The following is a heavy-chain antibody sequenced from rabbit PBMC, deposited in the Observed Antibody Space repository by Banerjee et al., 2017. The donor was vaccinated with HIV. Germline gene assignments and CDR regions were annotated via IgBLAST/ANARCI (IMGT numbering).Heavy chain of an antibody. Sequence: QEQLEESGGDLVKPEGSLTLTCTASGFSFSSNYWLCWVRQAPGKGLEWIACIGAVSTYYATWAKGRFTISLDNAQNTVTLQMTSLTAADTATYFCARDLAGVIGWNFNLWGPGTLVTVS. V-gene: IGHV1S45*01. D-gene: IGHD4-1*01. CDR3: ARDLAGVIGWNFNL. CDR1: GFSFSSNYW. CDR2: IGAVST. J-gene: IGHJ4*01.